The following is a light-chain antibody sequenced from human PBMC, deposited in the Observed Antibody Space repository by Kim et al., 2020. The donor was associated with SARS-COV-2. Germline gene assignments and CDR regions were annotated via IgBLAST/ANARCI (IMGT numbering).Light chain of an antibody. CDR3: QAWDSPNWV. Sequence: SYELTQPPSVSVSPGQTATITCSGHRLGDKHVCWYQQRPGRSPVLVIYHDTERPSGIPERFSGSNSGNPATLTLSGTQAMDEADYYCQAWDSPNWVFGGGTQLTVL. CDR2: HDT. V-gene: IGLV3-1*01. J-gene: IGLJ3*02. CDR1: RLGDKH.